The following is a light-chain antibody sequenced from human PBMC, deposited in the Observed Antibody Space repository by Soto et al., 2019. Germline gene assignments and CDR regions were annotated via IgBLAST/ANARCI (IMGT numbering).Light chain of an antibody. Sequence: DIVMTQSPDSLAVSLGERATITCRSSQSVLTTDSNNKNYLAWYQQKPGQPPKLLIYWASTRESGVPDRFSGSGSGTDFTLTISSLQAEDVAVYYCQQYYSTPWTFGQGTKVEIK. CDR2: WAS. CDR3: QQYYSTPWT. J-gene: IGKJ1*01. V-gene: IGKV4-1*01. CDR1: QSVLTTDSNNKNY.